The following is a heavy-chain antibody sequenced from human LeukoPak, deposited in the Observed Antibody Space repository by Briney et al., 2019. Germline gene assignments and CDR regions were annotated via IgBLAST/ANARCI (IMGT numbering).Heavy chain of an antibody. CDR3: ARLEWELNFDY. V-gene: IGHV4-59*08. CDR2: IYYSGST. J-gene: IGHJ4*02. Sequence: SETLSLTCTVSGGSISTYYWNRIRQSPGKGLEWIGNIYYSGSTNYNPSLKSRVTISVDTSKNQFSLKLSSVTAADTAVYYCARLEWELNFDYWGQGTLVTVSS. D-gene: IGHD1-26*01. CDR1: GGSISTYY.